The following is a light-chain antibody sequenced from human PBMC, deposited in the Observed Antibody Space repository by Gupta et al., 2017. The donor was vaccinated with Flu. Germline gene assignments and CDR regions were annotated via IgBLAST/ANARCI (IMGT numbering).Light chain of an antibody. CDR1: NIGGKS. CDR2: DYT. Sequence: KTARKTGGGNNIGGKSVHCYHQRPDQATVVLVYDYTDRHSGNPARFSVSNSGNTATLTIVMLDAGDEADYYCQVWESSSDNLVVFGGGTNLAVL. V-gene: IGLV3-21*03. J-gene: IGLJ2*01. CDR3: QVWESSSDNLVV.